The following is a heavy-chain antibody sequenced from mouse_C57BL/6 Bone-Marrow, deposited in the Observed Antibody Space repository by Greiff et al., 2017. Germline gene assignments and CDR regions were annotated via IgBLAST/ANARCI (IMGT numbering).Heavy chain of an antibody. V-gene: IGHV1-64*01. CDR2: FHPNSGST. D-gene: IGHD1-1*01. Sequence: QVQLQQPGAELVKPGASVKLSCKASGYTFTSYWMHWVKQRPGQGLEWIGMFHPNSGSTNYNEKFKSKATLTVAKSSSTAYMQLSSLTSEDSAVYYCARCVYYGSSPWYFDVWGTGTTVTVSA. CDR3: ARCVYYGSSPWYFDV. J-gene: IGHJ1*03. CDR1: GYTFTSYW.